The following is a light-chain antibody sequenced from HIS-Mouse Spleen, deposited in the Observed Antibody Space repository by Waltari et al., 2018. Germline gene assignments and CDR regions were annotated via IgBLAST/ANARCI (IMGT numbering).Light chain of an antibody. CDR2: EDS. CDR1: ALPKNY. CDR3: YSTDSSGNHRV. J-gene: IGLJ2*01. Sequence: SYELTQPPSVSVSPGQPARITCSGDALPKNYAHWYQQKSGQAPVLVIYEDSKRPSGIPERFSGSSSGTMATLTISGAQVEDEADYYCYSTDSSGNHRVFGGGTKLTVL. V-gene: IGLV3-10*01.